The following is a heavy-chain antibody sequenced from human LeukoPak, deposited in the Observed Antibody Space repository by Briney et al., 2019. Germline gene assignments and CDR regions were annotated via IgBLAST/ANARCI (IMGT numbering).Heavy chain of an antibody. J-gene: IGHJ1*01. CDR3: ATNSPLQH. V-gene: IGHV4-34*01. D-gene: IGHD4-23*01. Sequence: SETLSLTCAVYGGSFSGYYWSWIRQPPGKGLEWIGEINHSGSTNYNPSLKSRVTISVDTSKNQFSLKLSSVTAADTAVYYCATNSPLQHWGQGTLVTVSS. CDR1: GGSFSGYY. CDR2: INHSGST.